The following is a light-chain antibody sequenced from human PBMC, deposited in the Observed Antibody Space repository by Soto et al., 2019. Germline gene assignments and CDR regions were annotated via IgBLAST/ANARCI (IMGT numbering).Light chain of an antibody. V-gene: IGKV3-20*01. CDR3: QQYNTSPRT. J-gene: IGKJ1*01. CDR2: GAS. Sequence: EVVLTQSPGTLSLSPGERATLSCRASQTININYLAWYQQEPGQAPRLLMSGASNRATGIPDRFSGSGSGTDFTLTINRLEPEDFAMYFCQQYNTSPRTFGQGTKVEVK. CDR1: QTININY.